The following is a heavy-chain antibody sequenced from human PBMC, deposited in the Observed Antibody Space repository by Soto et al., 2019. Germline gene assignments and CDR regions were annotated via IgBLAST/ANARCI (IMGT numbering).Heavy chain of an antibody. CDR1: GFIFTNYW. Sequence: GGSLRLSCAASGFIFTNYWMHRVRQAPGERLVWVARISGDGTTTTYVGSAEGRFTISKDNAKNTVYLQMNGLRPEDTAVYYCGRGSGPRGKPYWGQGITVTVYS. CDR3: GRGSGPRGKPY. J-gene: IGHJ1*01. V-gene: IGHV3-74*01. D-gene: IGHD6-25*01. CDR2: ISGDGTTT.